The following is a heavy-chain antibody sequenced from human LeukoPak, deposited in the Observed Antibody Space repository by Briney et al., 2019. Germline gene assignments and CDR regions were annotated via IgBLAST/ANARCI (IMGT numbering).Heavy chain of an antibody. CDR3: TRRGTGRDCPSWNCSSYFFDY. V-gene: IGHV4-59*11. D-gene: IGHD6-6*01. CDR2: IYFSGTT. J-gene: IGHJ4*02. CDR1: GDSITSHY. Sequence: SETLSLTCTVSGDSITSHYWGWIRQPPRKGLEWIRHIYFSGTTSYNPSLKSRVTISVDTSKNQFSLNLTSLTVADTAVYYCTRRGTGRDCPSWNCSSYFFDYWGQGTLVTVSS.